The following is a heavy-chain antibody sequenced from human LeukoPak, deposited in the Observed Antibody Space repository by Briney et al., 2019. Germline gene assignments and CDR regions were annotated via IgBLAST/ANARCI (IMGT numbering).Heavy chain of an antibody. CDR3: AKDQAYTIDY. CDR2: ISYDGSNK. V-gene: IGHV3-30*18. CDR1: GFTFSSYG. D-gene: IGHD2-2*02. Sequence: GGSLRLSCAASGFTFSSYGMHWVRQAPGKGLEWVAVISYDGSNKYYADSVKGRFTISRDNSKNTLYLQMNSLRAEDTAVYYCAKDQAYTIDYWGQGTLVTVSS. J-gene: IGHJ4*02.